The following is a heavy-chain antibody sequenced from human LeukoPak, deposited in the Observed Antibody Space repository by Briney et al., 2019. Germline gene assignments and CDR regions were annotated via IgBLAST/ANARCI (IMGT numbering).Heavy chain of an antibody. CDR1: GFTFSSYR. J-gene: IGHJ5*02. Sequence: PGGSLRLSCAASGFTFSSYRMTWVRQAPGKGLEWVSSISSSSSYIYYADSVKGRFTISRGNAKNSLYLQMNSLRAEDTAVYYCARGVVVVVAATEDNWFDPWGQGTLVTVSS. CDR2: ISSSSSYI. D-gene: IGHD2-15*01. V-gene: IGHV3-21*01. CDR3: ARGVVVVVAATEDNWFDP.